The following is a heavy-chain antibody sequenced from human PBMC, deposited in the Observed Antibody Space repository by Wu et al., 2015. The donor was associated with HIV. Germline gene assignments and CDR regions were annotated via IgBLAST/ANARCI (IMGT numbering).Heavy chain of an antibody. V-gene: IGHV4-30-4*01. CDR3: SRDIRVSGSYYYYYMDV. J-gene: IGHJ6*03. CDR2: IYYSGTT. CDR1: GESLTTSDYF. D-gene: IGHD3-10*01. Sequence: QVRLQESGPGLVKPSQTLSLTCSVTGESLTTSDYFWSWVRQSPGKGLEWIGYIYYSGTTYYNPSLKSRATISVDTSTNQFSLNLTSVTAADTAVYYCSRDIRVSGSYYYYYMDVWGKGTTVTVSS.